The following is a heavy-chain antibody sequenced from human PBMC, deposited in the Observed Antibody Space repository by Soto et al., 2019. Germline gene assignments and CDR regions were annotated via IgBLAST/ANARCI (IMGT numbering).Heavy chain of an antibody. V-gene: IGHV2-5*02. D-gene: IGHD6-6*01. CDR3: VHRRVAARSYYFDY. J-gene: IGHJ4*02. CDR1: GLSLTTSGVG. Sequence: QITLKESGLTLVKPTQTLTVTCTVSGLSLTTSGVGVGWIRQPPGKALGWLAIIFWDDDKRYNPSLSNRLTITKDTSRNQVVLKMTDVDPVDTATYYCVHRRVAARSYYFDYWGQGTLVTVSS. CDR2: IFWDDDK.